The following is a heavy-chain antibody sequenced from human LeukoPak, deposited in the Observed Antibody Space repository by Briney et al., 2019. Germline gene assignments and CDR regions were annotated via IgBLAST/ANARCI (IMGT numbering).Heavy chain of an antibody. D-gene: IGHD3-10*01. CDR2: IYYSGST. CDR1: GGSVSSSSYY. CDR3: ARVNYYGSGSYYPPYYYYYYMDV. V-gene: IGHV4-61*01. J-gene: IGHJ6*03. Sequence: SETLSLTCTVSGGSVSSSSYYWGWIRQPPGKGLEWIGYIYYSGSTNYNPSLKSRVTISVDTSKNQFSLKLSSVTAADTAVYYCARVNYYGSGSYYPPYYYYYYMDVWGKGTTVTISS.